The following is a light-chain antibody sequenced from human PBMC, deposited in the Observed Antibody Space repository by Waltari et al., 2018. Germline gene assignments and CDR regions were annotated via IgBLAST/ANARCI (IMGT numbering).Light chain of an antibody. Sequence: QSALTQPASVSGSPGQSITISCTGTSRDVGFYNYVSWYQQHPGKAPKIIIYDVSERTSGVSDRFSGSRSGNTASLTISGLQAEDESDYYCNSYAGSSSWVFGGGTKLTVL. CDR3: NSYAGSSSWV. CDR2: DVS. V-gene: IGLV2-14*01. CDR1: SRDVGFYNY. J-gene: IGLJ3*02.